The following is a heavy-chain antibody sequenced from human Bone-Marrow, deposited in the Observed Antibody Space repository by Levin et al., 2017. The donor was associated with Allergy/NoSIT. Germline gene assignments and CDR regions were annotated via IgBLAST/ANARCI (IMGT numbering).Heavy chain of an antibody. CDR1: GYKFDSYG. CDR2: ISIKKGDT. Sequence: GESLKISCKASGYKFDSYGITWVRQAPGQGLEWMGWISIKKGDTNYAQKFQGRVTMTRDTSTQTAYMELKSLRSDDTAVYYCARDASYKSDWLSDFWGQGTRVTVSS. V-gene: IGHV1-18*01. CDR3: ARDASYKSDWLSDF. D-gene: IGHD3-9*01. J-gene: IGHJ4*02.